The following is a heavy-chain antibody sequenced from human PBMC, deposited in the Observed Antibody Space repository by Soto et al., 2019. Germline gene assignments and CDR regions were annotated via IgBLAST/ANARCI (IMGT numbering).Heavy chain of an antibody. Sequence: QVQLVESGGGVVQPGRSLRLSCAASGFTFSSYAMHWVRQAPGKGLGWGAVISYDGSNKYYADSVKGRFTISRDNSKNTLYLQMNSLRAEDTAVYYCARDGGDYALDYWGQGTLVTVSS. V-gene: IGHV3-30-3*01. CDR2: ISYDGSNK. J-gene: IGHJ4*02. CDR1: GFTFSSYA. CDR3: ARDGGDYALDY. D-gene: IGHD2-21*02.